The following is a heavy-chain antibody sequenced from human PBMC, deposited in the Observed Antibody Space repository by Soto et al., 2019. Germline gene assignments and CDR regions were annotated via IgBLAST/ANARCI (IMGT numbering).Heavy chain of an antibody. D-gene: IGHD3-16*01. CDR3: AHRGGATVGLYYFDY. CDR1: GFSLSTTGVG. V-gene: IGHV2-5*01. Sequence: SGPTLVNPTQPLTLTCTFSGFSLSTTGVGVSWIHQPPGKALEWLALIYWHDDKRYSPSLKSRLTITKDTSKNQVVLTMTNMDPVDTATYYCAHRGGATVGLYYFDYWGQGALVTVSS. J-gene: IGHJ4*02. CDR2: IYWHDDK.